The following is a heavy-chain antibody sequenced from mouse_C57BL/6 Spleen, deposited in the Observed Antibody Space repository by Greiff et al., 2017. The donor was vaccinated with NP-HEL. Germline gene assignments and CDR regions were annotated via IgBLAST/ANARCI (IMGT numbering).Heavy chain of an antibody. J-gene: IGHJ1*03. CDR1: GYTFTEYT. CDR2: FYPGSGSI. Sequence: QVQLQQSGAERGKPGASVKLSCKASGYTFTEYTIHWVKQRSGQGLEWIGWFYPGSGSIKYNEKFKDKATLTADKSSSTVYMELSRLTSEDSAVYFCARHEKRGAYGSSYWYFDVWGTGTTVTVSS. CDR3: ARHEKRGAYGSSYWYFDV. D-gene: IGHD1-1*01. V-gene: IGHV1-62-2*01.